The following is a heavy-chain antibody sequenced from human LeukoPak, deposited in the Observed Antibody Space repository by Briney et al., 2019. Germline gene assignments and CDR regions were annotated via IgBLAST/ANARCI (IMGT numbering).Heavy chain of an antibody. CDR2: ISSRGNDK. D-gene: IGHD6-13*01. CDR1: AFTFSNYA. Sequence: GGSLRLSCAASAFTFSNYAMHWVRQAPDKGLEWVAVISSRGNDKYYADSVKGRFTISRDNSQNTLYLQMNSLRPEDTAVYYCAKDADIGAAGYYFNFWGQGTLVTVSS. J-gene: IGHJ4*02. V-gene: IGHV3-30*18. CDR3: AKDADIGAAGYYFNF.